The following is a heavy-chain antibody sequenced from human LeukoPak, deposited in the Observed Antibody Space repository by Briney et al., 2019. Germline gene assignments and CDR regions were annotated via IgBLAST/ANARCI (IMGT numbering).Heavy chain of an antibody. CDR2: ISYDGSNK. V-gene: IGHV3-30*04. D-gene: IGHD6-13*01. CDR1: GFTFSSYA. J-gene: IGHJ4*02. Sequence: GGSLRLSCAASGFTFSSYAMHWVRQAPGKGLEWVAVISYDGSNKYYADSVKGRFTISRDNCKNTLYLQMNSLRAEDTAVYYCARETSNLAALDYWGQGTLVTVPS. CDR3: ARETSNLAALDY.